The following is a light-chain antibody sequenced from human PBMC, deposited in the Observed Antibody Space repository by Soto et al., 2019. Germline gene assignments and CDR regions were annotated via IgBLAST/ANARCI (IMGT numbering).Light chain of an antibody. V-gene: IGKV3-20*01. J-gene: IGKJ5*01. CDR1: QSVGSTY. CDR2: GTS. CDR3: QQYGSSPLIS. Sequence: ETVLTQSPGTLSLSPGERATLSCRASQSVGSTYLAWYQQKPGQAPRVLIYGTSSRATGIPDRFSGSGSGRDFTLTISGLEPEDFAVYYCQQYGSSPLISFGQGTRLEIK.